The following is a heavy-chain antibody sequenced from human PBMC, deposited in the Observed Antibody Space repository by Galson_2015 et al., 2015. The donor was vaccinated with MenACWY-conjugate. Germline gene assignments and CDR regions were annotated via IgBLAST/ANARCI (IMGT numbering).Heavy chain of an antibody. CDR3: AREGYYYNGDSRNRAFDI. CDR1: GLIVSNNY. V-gene: IGHV3-66*01. D-gene: IGHD3-22*01. Sequence: SLRLSCAASGLIVSNNYMNWIRQAPGQGLEWVSVMYNAGNTYYADAVNGRFTISRDISENTLYLQMNSLRADDTAVYYCAREGYYYNGDSRNRAFDIWGQGTMGTVSS. CDR2: MYNAGNT. J-gene: IGHJ3*02.